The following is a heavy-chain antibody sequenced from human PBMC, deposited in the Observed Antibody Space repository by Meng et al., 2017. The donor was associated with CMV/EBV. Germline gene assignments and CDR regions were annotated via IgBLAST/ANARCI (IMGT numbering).Heavy chain of an antibody. CDR1: GGSISSGDYY. CDR2: IYYSGST. CDR3: ARDNRRGGVDY. V-gene: IGHV4-30-4*08. D-gene: IGHD3-3*01. Sequence: LQESSPGLVNPSQPLPLTCTVSGGSISSGDYYWSWIRQPPGKGLEWIGYIYYSGSTYYNPSLKSRVTISVDTSKNQFSLKLSSVTAADTAVYHCARDNRRGGVDYWGQGTLVTVSS. J-gene: IGHJ4*02.